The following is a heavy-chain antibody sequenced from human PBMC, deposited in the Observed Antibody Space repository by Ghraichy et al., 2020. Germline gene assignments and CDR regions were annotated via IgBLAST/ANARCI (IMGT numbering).Heavy chain of an antibody. CDR1: GFIFNSYP. J-gene: IGHJ3*01. D-gene: IGHD3-10*01. V-gene: IGHV3-23*01. CDR3: AKQSWFEAFDA. Sequence: GGSLRLSCAASGFIFNSYPMSWVRQAPGKGLEWVSTISGNGDITDYAHSVAGRFTISRDNSRNTLFLQMNSLRAEDTAFYYCAKQSWFEAFDAWGQGTMVTVSS. CDR2: ISGNGDIT.